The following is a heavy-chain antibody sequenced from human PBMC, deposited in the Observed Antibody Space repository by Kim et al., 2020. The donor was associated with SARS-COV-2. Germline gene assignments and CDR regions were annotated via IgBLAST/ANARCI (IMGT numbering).Heavy chain of an antibody. V-gene: IGHV3-66*01. J-gene: IGHJ4*02. CDR1: GFFVSGNY. Sequence: GGSLRLSCAASGFFVSGNYMSWVRQSARKGLEWVAVIYIGGNTFYADSGKGRFTISRDNSKNTLYLQMSSLRAEDTAVYYCARTGTLGFGAGTYSPPNSWGQGTLVTVSS. CDR2: IYIGGNT. CDR3: ARTGTLGFGAGTYSPPNS. D-gene: IGHD3-10*01.